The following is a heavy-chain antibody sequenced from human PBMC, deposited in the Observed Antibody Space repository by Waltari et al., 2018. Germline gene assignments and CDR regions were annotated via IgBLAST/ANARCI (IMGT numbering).Heavy chain of an antibody. CDR1: GGSFSGYY. D-gene: IGHD6-13*01. J-gene: IGHJ4*02. CDR3: AINAAAAALDY. V-gene: IGHV4-34*01. Sequence: QVQLQQWGAGLLKPSETLSLTCAVYGGSFSGYYWSWIRQPPGKGLEWIGEINHSGSTNYNPSLKSRVTISVDTSKNQFSLKLSSVTAADTAVYYCAINAAAAALDYWGQGTLVTVSS. CDR2: INHSGST.